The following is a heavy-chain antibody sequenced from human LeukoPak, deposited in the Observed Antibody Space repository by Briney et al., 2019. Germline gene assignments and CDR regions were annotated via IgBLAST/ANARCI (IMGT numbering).Heavy chain of an antibody. CDR2: ISYDGSKK. CDR3: AKGGRDGYNSLDY. D-gene: IGHD5-24*01. V-gene: IGHV3-30*18. Sequence: GGSLRLSCAASGFTLSSYGMHWVRQAPGKGLEWVAVISYDGSKKDYADSVKGRFTISRDNSKNTLFLQMNSLSAEDTAVYCCAKGGRDGYNSLDYWGQGTLVIVSS. J-gene: IGHJ4*02. CDR1: GFTLSSYG.